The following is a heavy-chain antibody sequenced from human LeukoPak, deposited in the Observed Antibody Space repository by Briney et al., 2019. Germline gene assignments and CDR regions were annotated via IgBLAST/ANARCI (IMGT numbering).Heavy chain of an antibody. J-gene: IGHJ6*03. Sequence: SETLSLTCTVSGGSISSSSYYWGWIRQPPGKGLEWIGEINHSGSTNYNPSLKSRVSISVDTSKNHFSLKLSSVTAADTAVYYCARQVEVPNYYYYMDVWDKGTTVTVSS. CDR3: ARQVEVPNYYYYMDV. CDR2: INHSGST. V-gene: IGHV4-39*01. D-gene: IGHD1-1*01. CDR1: GGSISSSSYY.